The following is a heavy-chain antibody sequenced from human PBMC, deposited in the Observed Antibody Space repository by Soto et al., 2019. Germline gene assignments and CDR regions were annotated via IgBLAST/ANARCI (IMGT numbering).Heavy chain of an antibody. V-gene: IGHV3-23*01. CDR1: GFTFSNYA. J-gene: IGHJ5*02. CDR2: ISGSGGST. CDR3: AKGQSTYYDFWSRYHDWFDP. D-gene: IGHD3-3*01. Sequence: GGSLRLCCAASGFTFSNYAISWVRQAPGKGLEWISTISGSGGSTYYADSVKGRFTISRDNSKNTLYLQMNSLRAEDTAVYYCAKGQSTYYDFWSRYHDWFDPWGQGTLVTVSS.